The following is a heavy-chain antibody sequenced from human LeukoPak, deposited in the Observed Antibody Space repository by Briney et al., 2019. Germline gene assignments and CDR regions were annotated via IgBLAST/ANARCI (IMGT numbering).Heavy chain of an antibody. Sequence: GRSLRLSCAASGFTFSRYAMHWVRQAPGKGLEWVAVISYGGSNKYYADSVKGRSTITRDNSKNTLYLQMNSLRGEDTAVYYCAREEVGAIYFDYWGQGTLVTVSS. CDR1: GFTFSRYA. CDR2: ISYGGSNK. J-gene: IGHJ4*02. D-gene: IGHD1-26*01. V-gene: IGHV3-30-3*01. CDR3: AREEVGAIYFDY.